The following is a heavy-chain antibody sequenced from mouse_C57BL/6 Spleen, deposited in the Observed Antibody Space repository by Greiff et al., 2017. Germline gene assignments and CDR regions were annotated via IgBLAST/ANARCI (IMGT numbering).Heavy chain of an antibody. J-gene: IGHJ2*01. V-gene: IGHV5-9-1*02. Sequence: EVKVEESGEGLVKPGGSLKLSCAASGFTFSSYAMSWVRQTPEKRLEWVAYISSGGDYIYYADTVKGRFTISRDNARNTLYLQMSSLKSEDTAMYYCTRGLTGTSFDYWGQGTTLTVSS. CDR1: GFTFSSYA. CDR2: ISSGGDYI. CDR3: TRGLTGTSFDY. D-gene: IGHD4-1*01.